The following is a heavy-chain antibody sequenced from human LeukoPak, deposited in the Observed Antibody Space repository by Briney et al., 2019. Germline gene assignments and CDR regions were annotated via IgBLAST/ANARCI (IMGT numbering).Heavy chain of an antibody. Sequence: ASVKVSCKASGYTFTSYGISWVRQAPGQGLEWMGWISAYNGNTNYAQKLQGRVTMTTDTSTSTAYMELRSLRSDDTAVYYCARDAQNYYGSGSYYPDWGLGTLVTVSS. V-gene: IGHV1-18*01. J-gene: IGHJ4*02. D-gene: IGHD3-10*01. CDR1: GYTFTSYG. CDR3: ARDAQNYYGSGSYYPD. CDR2: ISAYNGNT.